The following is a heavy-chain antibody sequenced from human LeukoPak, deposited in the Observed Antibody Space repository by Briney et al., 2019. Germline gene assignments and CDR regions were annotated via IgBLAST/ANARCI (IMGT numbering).Heavy chain of an antibody. J-gene: IGHJ3*02. CDR2: IIPIFGTA. CDR1: GGTFSSYA. Sequence: SVKVSCKASGGTFSSYAISWVRQAPGQGLEWMGGIIPIFGTANYAQKFQGRVTITADESTSTAYMELSSLRSEDTAVYYCASEGGDYSDAFDIWGQGTMVTVSS. CDR3: ASEGGDYSDAFDI. D-gene: IGHD4-17*01. V-gene: IGHV1-69*13.